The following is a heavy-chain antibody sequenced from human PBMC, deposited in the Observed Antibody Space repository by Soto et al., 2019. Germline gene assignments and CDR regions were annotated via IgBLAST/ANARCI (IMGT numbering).Heavy chain of an antibody. V-gene: IGHV1-8*01. CDR2: MNPNSGNT. CDR3: ARRKERSGPNYFDL. J-gene: IGHJ4*02. Sequence: ASVKVSCKASGYTFGTYDFNWVRQAPGQGLEWMGWMNPNSGNTGYAQKFRGRVSMTRNTSISTAYMELSNLRSEDTALYFCARRKERSGPNYFDLWGQGTPVPVSS. CDR1: GYTFGTYD.